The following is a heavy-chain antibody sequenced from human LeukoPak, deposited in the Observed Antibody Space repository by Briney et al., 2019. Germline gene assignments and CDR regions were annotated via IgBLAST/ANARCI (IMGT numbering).Heavy chain of an antibody. Sequence: PSETLSLTCTVSGGSISSYYWSWIRQPPGKGLEWIGYIYYSGSTYYNPSLKSRVTISVDTSKNQFSLKLSSVTAADTAVYYCARDGHRGGAFDIWGQGTMVTVSS. D-gene: IGHD3-16*01. V-gene: IGHV4-59*12. J-gene: IGHJ3*02. CDR1: GGSISSYY. CDR2: IYYSGST. CDR3: ARDGHRGGAFDI.